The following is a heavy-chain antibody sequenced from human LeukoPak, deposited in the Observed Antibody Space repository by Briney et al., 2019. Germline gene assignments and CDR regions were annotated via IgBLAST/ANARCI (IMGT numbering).Heavy chain of an antibody. CDR1: GGSFSSRPYY. D-gene: IGHD2-2*01. CDR3: ARGRDGHGTRYQYYMDV. J-gene: IGHJ6*03. V-gene: IGHV4-61*02. Sequence: SETLSLTCTVSGGSFSSRPYYWSWIRQPAGKGLEWIGRIYTSGDTDYNPSLKSRVTISLDTSKNQFSLKLSSVTAADTAVYYCARGRDGHGTRYQYYMDVWGKGTTVTVSS. CDR2: IYTSGDT.